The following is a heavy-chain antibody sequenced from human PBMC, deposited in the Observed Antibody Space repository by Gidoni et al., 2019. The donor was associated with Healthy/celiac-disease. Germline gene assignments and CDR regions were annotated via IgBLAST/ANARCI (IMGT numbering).Heavy chain of an antibody. Sequence: EVQLVESGGGLVKPGGSLRLSCAASGFTFSSYRMNRVRQAPGKGLEWVSSISSSSSYIYYADSVKGRFTISRDNAKNSLYLQMNSLRAEDTAVYYCARDGQHTPESPEYSSPSIGYGMDVWGQGTTVTVSS. V-gene: IGHV3-21*01. CDR2: ISSSSSYI. CDR1: GFTFSSYR. J-gene: IGHJ6*02. CDR3: ARDGQHTPESPEYSSPSIGYGMDV. D-gene: IGHD6-6*01.